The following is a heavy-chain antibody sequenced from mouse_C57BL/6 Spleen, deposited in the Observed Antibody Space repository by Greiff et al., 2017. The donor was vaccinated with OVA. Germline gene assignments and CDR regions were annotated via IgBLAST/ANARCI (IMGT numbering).Heavy chain of an antibody. CDR1: GYSITSGYY. CDR3: ARVYSI. V-gene: IGHV3-6*01. Sequence: EVQLVESGPGLVKPSQSLSLTCSVTGYSITSGYYWNWIRQFPGNKLEWMGYISYDGSNNYNPSLKNRISITRDTSKNQFFLKLNSVTTEDTATYYCARVYSIWGTGTTGTVSS. J-gene: IGHJ1*03. D-gene: IGHD2-12*01. CDR2: ISYDGSN.